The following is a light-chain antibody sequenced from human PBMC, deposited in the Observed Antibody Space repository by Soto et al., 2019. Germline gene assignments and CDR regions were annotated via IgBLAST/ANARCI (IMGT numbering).Light chain of an antibody. J-gene: IGKJ1*01. CDR1: ESIINKY. V-gene: IGKV3-20*01. CDR2: DAS. Sequence: EILLTQSPGTLSLSPGERATLSCRANESIINKYVAWYQQRPGQAVRLLIYDASTRATGISERFSGSGSGTDFTLTINRLEPEDFAVYYCQHYGGAPRTFGQGTKVEVK. CDR3: QHYGGAPRT.